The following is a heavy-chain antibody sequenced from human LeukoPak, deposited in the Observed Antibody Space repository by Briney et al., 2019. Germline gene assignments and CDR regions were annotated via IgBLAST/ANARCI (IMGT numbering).Heavy chain of an antibody. CDR3: ARHSQWGLVPWTFDI. J-gene: IGHJ3*02. CDR2: IFHSGST. Sequence: PSETLSLTCAVSSYSISSDYYWGWIRQPPRKGLEWIGTIFHSGSTYYNPSLVSRVSMSVDTSKNQFSLKLYSVTAADTAVYSCARHSQWGLVPWTFDIWGRGTMVTVSS. CDR1: SYSISSDYY. V-gene: IGHV4-38-2*01. D-gene: IGHD2-21*01.